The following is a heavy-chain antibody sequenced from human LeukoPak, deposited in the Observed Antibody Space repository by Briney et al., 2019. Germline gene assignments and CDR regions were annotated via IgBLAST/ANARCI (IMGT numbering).Heavy chain of an antibody. D-gene: IGHD2-21*02. CDR2: IDRGGSYT. CDR1: EFTFSSYW. CDR3: VRVNCGGDCNSRDWYFDL. V-gene: IGHV3-74*01. Sequence: HAGGSLRLSCAASEFTFSSYWMHWVRQAPGKGLVWVSRIDRGGSYTAYADPVEGRFTISRDNTKNTLYLQMNYLRAEDTAVYYCVRVNCGGDCNSRDWYFDLWGRGTLVSVSS. J-gene: IGHJ2*01.